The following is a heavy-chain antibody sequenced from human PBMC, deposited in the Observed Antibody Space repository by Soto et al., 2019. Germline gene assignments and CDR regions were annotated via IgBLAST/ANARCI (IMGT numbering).Heavy chain of an antibody. CDR1: GGSISSSNW. V-gene: IGHV4-4*02. Sequence: QVQLQESGPGLVKPSGTLSLTCAVSGGSISSSNWWCWVRQPPGKGLEWIGEIYHSGSTNYNPSLRSRVTLSVDKSKNQFSLNLSSVTAADTAVYYCASRDLIAVAGAVDYWGQGTLVTVSS. CDR3: ASRDLIAVAGAVDY. J-gene: IGHJ4*02. D-gene: IGHD6-19*01. CDR2: IYHSGST.